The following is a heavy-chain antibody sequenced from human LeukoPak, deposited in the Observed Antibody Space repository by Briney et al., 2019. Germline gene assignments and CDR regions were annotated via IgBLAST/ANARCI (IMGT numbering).Heavy chain of an antibody. J-gene: IGHJ4*02. V-gene: IGHV3-23*01. D-gene: IGHD2-2*01. Sequence: GGSLRLSCAASGFTFGSYALSWVRQAPGKGLEWISDISIRGGTTYYADSVKGRFAISRDNSKNTLYLQMNSLRAEDTALYYCAKGNIAELPAAPYYWGQGTLVTVSS. CDR3: AKGNIAELPAAPYY. CDR2: ISIRGGTT. CDR1: GFTFGSYA.